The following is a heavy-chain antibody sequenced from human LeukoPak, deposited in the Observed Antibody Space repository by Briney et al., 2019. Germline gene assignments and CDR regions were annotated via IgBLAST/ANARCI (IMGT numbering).Heavy chain of an antibody. J-gene: IGHJ5*02. CDR1: GYTFTIHD. D-gene: IGHD3-16*01. Sequence: ASVKVSCKASGYTFTIHDINWVRQATGQGLEWMGWMNPNSGNTGYAQKFQGRVTITRDTSISTAYMELSSLRSEDTAVYYCARGLGDLATNWFDPWGQGTLVTVSS. CDR2: MNPNSGNT. V-gene: IGHV1-8*03. CDR3: ARGLGDLATNWFDP.